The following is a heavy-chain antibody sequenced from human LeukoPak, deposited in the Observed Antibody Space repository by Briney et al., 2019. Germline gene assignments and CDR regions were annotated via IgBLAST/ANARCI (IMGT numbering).Heavy chain of an antibody. CDR3: VVVVEPPDSDGFDV. D-gene: IGHD1-14*01. V-gene: IGHV3-74*01. CDR2: INADGSTA. Sequence: QPGGSLRLSCAASGFTFGNSWVHWVRQAPGKGRVWVSLINADGSTATYADSVKGRFTISRDNARNTLSLQMNSLTIEDTAVYYCVVVVEPPDSDGFDVWGQGTMITVSS. CDR1: GFTFGNSW. J-gene: IGHJ3*01.